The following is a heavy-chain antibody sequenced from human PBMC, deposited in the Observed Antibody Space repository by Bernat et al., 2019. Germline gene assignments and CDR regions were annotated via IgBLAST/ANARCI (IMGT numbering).Heavy chain of an antibody. CDR3: ERLPHRGGGKSF. D-gene: IGHD2-15*01. CDR1: GGSMTNYY. J-gene: IGHJ1*01. CDR2: IYSSGIT. Sequence: QVQLQESGPGLVKPSETLSLSCSVSGGSMTNYYWSWLRQPPGKGLEGIGYIYSSGITNYSPALQSRVTTSIDTSKDQFSLRLKSMTAGETAVYFCERLPHRGGGKSFWGPG. V-gene: IGHV4-59*08.